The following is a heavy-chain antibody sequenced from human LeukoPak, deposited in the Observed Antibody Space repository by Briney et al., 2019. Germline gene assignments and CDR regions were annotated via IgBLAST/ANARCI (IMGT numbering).Heavy chain of an antibody. J-gene: IGHJ4*02. CDR3: AGSFGSGWSPYYFDY. V-gene: IGHV1-18*04. CDR1: GYTFTSYY. Sequence: ASVKVSCKASGYTFTSYYMHWVRQAPGQGLEWMGWISAYNGNTNYAQKLQGRVTMTTDTSTSTAYMELRSLRSDDTAVYYCAGSFGSGWSPYYFDYWGQGTLVTVSS. D-gene: IGHD6-19*01. CDR2: ISAYNGNT.